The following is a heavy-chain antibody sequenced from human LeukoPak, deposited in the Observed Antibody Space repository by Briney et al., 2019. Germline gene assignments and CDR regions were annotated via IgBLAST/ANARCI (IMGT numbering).Heavy chain of an antibody. CDR2: INPNSGGT. CDR1: GYTFTGYY. CDR3: ARAGEILLYFGETLYDREFNWFDP. J-gene: IGHJ5*02. V-gene: IGHV1-2*02. D-gene: IGHD3-10*01. Sequence: ASVKVSCKASGYTFTGYYIHWVRQAPGQGLEWMGWINPNSGGTNYAQKFQGRVTMTRDTSISTAYMDLNRLRSDDTAVYYCARAGEILLYFGETLYDREFNWFDPWGQGTLVTVSS.